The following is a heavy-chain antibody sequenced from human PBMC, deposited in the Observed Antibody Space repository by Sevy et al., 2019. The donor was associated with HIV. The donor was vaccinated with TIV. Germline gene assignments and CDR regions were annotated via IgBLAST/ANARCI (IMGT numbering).Heavy chain of an antibody. Sequence: GGSLRLSCAASGFTFSSYAMSWVRQAPGKGLEWVSAISGSGGSTYYADSVKGRFTISRDNSKNRLYLQMNSLRAEETAVYYCAKDTTGYCSSTSCFTGYYGMDVWGQGTTVTVSS. CDR2: ISGSGGST. CDR3: AKDTTGYCSSTSCFTGYYGMDV. J-gene: IGHJ6*02. D-gene: IGHD2-2*01. CDR1: GFTFSSYA. V-gene: IGHV3-23*01.